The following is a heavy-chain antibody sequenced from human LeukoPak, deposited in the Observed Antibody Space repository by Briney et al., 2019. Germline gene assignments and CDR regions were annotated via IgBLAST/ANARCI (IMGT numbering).Heavy chain of an antibody. J-gene: IGHJ4*02. CDR1: GFTFSDYY. V-gene: IGHV3-11*04. Sequence: GGSLRLSCAASGFTFSDYYMSWIRQAPGKGLEWVSYISSSGSTIYYADSVKGRFTISRDNAKNSLYLQMNSLRAEDTAVYYCAKNLHFRAVAILFDYWGQGTLVTVSS. CDR3: AKNLHFRAVAILFDY. D-gene: IGHD6-19*01. CDR2: ISSSGSTI.